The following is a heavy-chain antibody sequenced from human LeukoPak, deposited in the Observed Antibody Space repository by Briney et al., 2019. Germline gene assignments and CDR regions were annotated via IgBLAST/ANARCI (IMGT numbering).Heavy chain of an antibody. D-gene: IGHD3-10*01. V-gene: IGHV4-34*01. J-gene: IGHJ4*02. CDR2: INHSGST. CDR3: AREPRIFTMVRGVLGPFDY. Sequence: SETLSLTCAVYGGSFSGYYWSWIRQPPGKGLEWIGEINHSGSTNYNPSLKSRVTISVDTSKNQFSLKLSSVTAADTAVYYCAREPRIFTMVRGVLGPFDYWGQGILVTVSS. CDR1: GGSFSGYY.